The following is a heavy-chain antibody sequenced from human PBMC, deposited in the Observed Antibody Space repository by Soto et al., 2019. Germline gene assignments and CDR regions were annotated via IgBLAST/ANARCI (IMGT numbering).Heavy chain of an antibody. V-gene: IGHV3-30*18. Sequence: QVQLVESGGGVVQPGRSLRLSCVASGFTFSSYGMHWVRQAPGKGLEWVAIISYDGSNTYYADSVKGRFTISRDNSKNTLYLQMNSLRAEDTSVYYCAKEGGLKEGGLSGTYYISSSYDFDCWGQGTLVTVSS. CDR1: GFTFSSYG. CDR3: AKEGGLKEGGLSGTYYISSSYDFDC. J-gene: IGHJ4*02. D-gene: IGHD1-26*01. CDR2: ISYDGSNT.